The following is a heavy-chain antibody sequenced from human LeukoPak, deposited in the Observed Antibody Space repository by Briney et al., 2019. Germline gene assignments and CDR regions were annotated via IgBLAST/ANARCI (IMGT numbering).Heavy chain of an antibody. D-gene: IGHD2/OR15-2a*01. CDR3: AREGPRGNSQFDY. CDR1: GFTFSSYG. Sequence: GGSLRLSCAASGFTFSSYGMHWVRQAPGKGLEWVALIWYDGSNKYYADSVEGRLTISGDNSKNTLYLQMNSLRAEDTAVYYCAREGPRGNSQFDYWGQGTLVTVSS. J-gene: IGHJ4*02. V-gene: IGHV3-33*01. CDR2: IWYDGSNK.